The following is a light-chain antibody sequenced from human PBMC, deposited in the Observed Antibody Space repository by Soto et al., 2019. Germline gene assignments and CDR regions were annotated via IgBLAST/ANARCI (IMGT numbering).Light chain of an antibody. V-gene: IGKV3-11*01. Sequence: EIVLTQSPATLSLSPGERATLSCRASQSVSSYLAWYQQKPGQAPRLLIYDTSNRATGIPARFSGSGSGTDSTLTISSLEPEDFAVYYFQQRSNWPPIFTFGPGTKVDIK. J-gene: IGKJ3*01. CDR2: DTS. CDR1: QSVSSY. CDR3: QQRSNWPPIFT.